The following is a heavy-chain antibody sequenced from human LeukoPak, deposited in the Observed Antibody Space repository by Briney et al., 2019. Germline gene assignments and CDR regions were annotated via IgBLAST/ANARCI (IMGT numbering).Heavy chain of an antibody. CDR3: ARDVLARGDAFVI. V-gene: IGHV4-31*03. CDR1: GGSISSGGYY. D-gene: IGHD4/OR15-4a*01. CDR2: IYYSGST. Sequence: SETLSLTCTVSGGSISSGGYYWSWIRQHPGKGLEWIGYIYYSGSTYYNPSLKSRVTISVDTSKNQFSLKLSSVTPAETAVYYCARDVLARGDAFVIWGQGKTVIVSS. J-gene: IGHJ3*02.